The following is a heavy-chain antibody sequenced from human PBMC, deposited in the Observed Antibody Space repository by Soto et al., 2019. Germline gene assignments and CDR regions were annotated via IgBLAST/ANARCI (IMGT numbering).Heavy chain of an antibody. Sequence: QGQLQQWGAGLLKPSETLSLTCAGYGGSFSGYYWSWVGQPQGMGLEWIGEINDSGSTNYNPSLRSRVTISVDTSKNQFSLKLSSVTAADTAVYYCARGGAAAGLKGHWFDPWGQGTLVTVSS. CDR3: ARGGAAAGLKGHWFDP. CDR1: GGSFSGYY. J-gene: IGHJ5*02. D-gene: IGHD6-13*01. CDR2: INDSGST. V-gene: IGHV4-34*01.